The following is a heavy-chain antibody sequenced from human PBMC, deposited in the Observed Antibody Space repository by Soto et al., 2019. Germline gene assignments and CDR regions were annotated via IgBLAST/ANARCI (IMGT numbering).Heavy chain of an antibody. CDR1: GFIFSTYA. CDR3: AHPRGYGVFDAVDI. D-gene: IGHD4-17*01. V-gene: IGHV3-23*01. CDR2: ISSSGDSA. J-gene: IGHJ3*02. Sequence: EVHLLESGGGLVQPGGSLRLSCAASGFIFSTYAMNWVRQAPGKGLEWVSAISSSGDSAYYAESVRGRFTISRDNSINTLYLRMSSLRSDDTAVYYCAHPRGYGVFDAVDIWGQGAMVTVSS.